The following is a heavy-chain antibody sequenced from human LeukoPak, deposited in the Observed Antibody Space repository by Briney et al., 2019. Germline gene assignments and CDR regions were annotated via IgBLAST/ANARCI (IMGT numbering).Heavy chain of an antibody. CDR1: GFTFSSYA. V-gene: IGHV3-30-3*01. J-gene: IGHJ6*02. CDR2: ISYDGSNK. Sequence: GGSLRLSCAASGFTFSSYAMHWVRQAPGKGLEWVAVISYDGSNKYYADSVKGRFTISRDNSKNTLYLQMNSLRAEDTAVYYCARGQGPLRPRWLRLSYYYGMDVWGQGTTVTVSS. CDR3: ARGQGPLRPRWLRLSYYYGMDV. D-gene: IGHD5-12*01.